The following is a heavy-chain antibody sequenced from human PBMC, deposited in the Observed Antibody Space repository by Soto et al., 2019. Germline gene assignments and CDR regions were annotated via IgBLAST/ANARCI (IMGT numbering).Heavy chain of an antibody. CDR3: AIHRGGPLYGSGIVFNY. CDR2: IYYSGST. CDR1: GGSISSSSYY. Sequence: QLQLQESGPGLVKPSETLSLTCTVSGGSISSSSYYWGWIRQRPGKGLEWIGSIYYSGSTYYNPSLKSRVTISVDTSKNQFSLKLSSVTAADTAVYYCAIHRGGPLYGSGIVFNYWGQGTLVTVSS. D-gene: IGHD3-10*01. V-gene: IGHV4-39*01. J-gene: IGHJ4*02.